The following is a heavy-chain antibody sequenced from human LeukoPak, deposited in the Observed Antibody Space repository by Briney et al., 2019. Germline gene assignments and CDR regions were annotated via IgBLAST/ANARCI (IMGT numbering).Heavy chain of an antibody. D-gene: IGHD3-9*01. V-gene: IGHV3-7*01. Sequence: GGSLRLSCAASGFTFSSYWMSWVRQAPGRGLEWVANIKQDGSEKYYVDSVKGRFTISRDNAKNSLYLQINSLRAEDTAVYYYARDKGLRYFDWLANWFDPWGQGTLVTVSS. CDR3: ARDKGLRYFDWLANWFDP. J-gene: IGHJ5*02. CDR1: GFTFSSYW. CDR2: IKQDGSEK.